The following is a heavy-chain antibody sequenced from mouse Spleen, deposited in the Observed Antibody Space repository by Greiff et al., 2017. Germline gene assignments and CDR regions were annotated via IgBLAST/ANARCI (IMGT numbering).Heavy chain of an antibody. Sequence: VQLQQPGAELVRPGSSVKLSCKASGYTFTSYWMDWVKQRPGQGLEWIGNIYPSDSETHYNQKFKDKATLTVDKSSSTAYMQLSSLTSEDSAVYYCARRLRGGFDYWGQGTTLTVSS. J-gene: IGHJ2*01. CDR1: GYTFTSYW. D-gene: IGHD2-4*01. V-gene: IGHV1-61*01. CDR3: ARRLRGGFDY. CDR2: IYPSDSET.